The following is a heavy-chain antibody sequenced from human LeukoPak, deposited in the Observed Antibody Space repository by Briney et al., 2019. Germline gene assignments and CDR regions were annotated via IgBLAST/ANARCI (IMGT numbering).Heavy chain of an antibody. Sequence: GGSLRLSCAASGFTFSSYTMNWVRQAPGKGLEWVSSICSRSSYIYYADSVKGRFTISRDNAKNSLYLQMNSLRAEDTAVYYCARDPFSGYDKRVYYFDYWGQGTLVTVSS. CDR1: GFTFSSYT. J-gene: IGHJ4*02. V-gene: IGHV3-21*06. CDR2: ICSRSSYI. CDR3: ARDPFSGYDKRVYYFDY. D-gene: IGHD5-12*01.